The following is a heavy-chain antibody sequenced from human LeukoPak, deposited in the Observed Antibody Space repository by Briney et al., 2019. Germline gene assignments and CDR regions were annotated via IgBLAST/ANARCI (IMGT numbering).Heavy chain of an antibody. Sequence: GGSLRLSCAASGFTFSSYGMHWVRQAPGKGLEWVAVISYDGSNKYYADSVKGRFTISRDNSKNTLYLQMNSLRAEDTAVYYCAKDLKYRRDIAAAGLFDYWGQGTLVTVSS. J-gene: IGHJ4*02. V-gene: IGHV3-30*18. D-gene: IGHD6-13*01. CDR2: ISYDGSNK. CDR1: GFTFSSYG. CDR3: AKDLKYRRDIAAAGLFDY.